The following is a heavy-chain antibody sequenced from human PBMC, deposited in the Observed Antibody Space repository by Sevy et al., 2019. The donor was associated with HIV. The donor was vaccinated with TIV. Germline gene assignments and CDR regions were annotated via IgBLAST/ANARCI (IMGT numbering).Heavy chain of an antibody. CDR1: GFTLSSYI. Sequence: GGSLRLSCAASGFTLSSYIMNWVRQAPGKGLEWVSSVSSLSNYIYYEDSVKGRLTISRDNAKNSLFLQMNSLRAEDTAVYYCERRLPTWDGMDVWGQGTTVTVSS. CDR2: VSSLSNYI. CDR3: ERRLPTWDGMDV. D-gene: IGHD7-27*01. V-gene: IGHV3-21*01. J-gene: IGHJ6*02.